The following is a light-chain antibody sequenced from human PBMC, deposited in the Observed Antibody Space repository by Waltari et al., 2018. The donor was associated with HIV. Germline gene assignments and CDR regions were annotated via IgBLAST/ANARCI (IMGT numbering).Light chain of an antibody. CDR3: SSFTNTRTRYV. CDR2: EVA. V-gene: IGLV2-14*01. J-gene: IGLJ1*01. CDR1: SHDIGDSNY. Sequence: QSALTQPASVSASLGHSITISCTGTSHDIGDSNYVPWYQHHPGEAPKLLIYEVANRPSGVSPRFSGSKSGNTASLTISGLQADDEADYFCSSFTNTRTRYVFGSGTKVIVL.